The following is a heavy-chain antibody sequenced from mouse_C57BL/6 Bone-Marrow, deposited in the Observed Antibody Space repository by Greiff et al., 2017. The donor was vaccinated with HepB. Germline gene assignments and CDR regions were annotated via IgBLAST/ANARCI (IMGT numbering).Heavy chain of an antibody. Sequence: EVQLVESGGGLVQPKGSLKLSCEASGFSFNTYAMNWVRQAPGKGVEWVARIRSKSNNYATYYADSVKDRFTISRDDKESMLYMQMNNLRTQDTAMYFCVGHGYYGSSWFAYWGQGTLVTVSA. D-gene: IGHD1-1*01. J-gene: IGHJ3*01. CDR1: GFSFNTYA. V-gene: IGHV10-1*01. CDR3: VGHGYYGSSWFAY. CDR2: IRSKSNNYAT.